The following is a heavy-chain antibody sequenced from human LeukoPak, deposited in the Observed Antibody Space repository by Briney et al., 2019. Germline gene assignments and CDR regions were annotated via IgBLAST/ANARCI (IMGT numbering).Heavy chain of an antibody. D-gene: IGHD3-10*01. V-gene: IGHV3-53*04. J-gene: IGHJ4*02. CDR3: ARCPYGYFDY. Sequence: GSLRLSCAASGFTVSSNYMSWVRQAPGKGLEWVSVIYSGGSTYYADSVKGRFTISRHNSKSTLYLQMNSLRAEDTAVYYCARCPYGYFDYWGQGTLVTVSS. CDR2: IYSGGST. CDR1: GFTVSSNY.